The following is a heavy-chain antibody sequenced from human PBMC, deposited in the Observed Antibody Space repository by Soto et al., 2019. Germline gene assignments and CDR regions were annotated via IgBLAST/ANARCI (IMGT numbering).Heavy chain of an antibody. CDR1: GFPFTTYG. J-gene: IGHJ4*02. Sequence: QVQLVESGGGVVQPGRSLRLSCAASGFPFTTYGMHWVREGPGKGLEWVAVISYDGMNKYYADSVKGRFTISRDNSKNTRYLRTNLLSTEDTALYYCVGRQYYFAYRGQGNLVTVSS. V-gene: IGHV3-30*03. CDR3: VGRQYYFAY. CDR2: ISYDGMNK.